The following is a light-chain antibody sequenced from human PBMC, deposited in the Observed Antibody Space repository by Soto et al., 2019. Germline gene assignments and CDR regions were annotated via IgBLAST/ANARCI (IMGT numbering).Light chain of an antibody. J-gene: IGLJ2*01. Sequence: QLVLTQPPSVSGAPGQRVTISCTGSSSNIGAGYDVHWYQELPGTAPKLLIYGDSHRPSGVPDRFSGSKSGTSASLAITGLQAEDEADYYCQSYDSSLSGWVFGGGTKVTVL. CDR2: GDS. V-gene: IGLV1-40*01. CDR1: SSNIGAGYD. CDR3: QSYDSSLSGWV.